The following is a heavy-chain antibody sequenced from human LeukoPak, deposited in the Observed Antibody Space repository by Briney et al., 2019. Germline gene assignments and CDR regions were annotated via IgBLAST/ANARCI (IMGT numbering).Heavy chain of an antibody. V-gene: IGHV3-23*01. CDR3: ARDSHYYYYMDV. CDR1: GFSFSSYG. Sequence: GGSLRLSCAASGFSFSSYGMSWVRQGPGKGLEWVSGISGSGGSTDYADSVKGRFTISRDNAKNSLYLQMNSLRAEDTAVYYCARDSHYYYYMDVWGKGTTVTVSS. CDR2: ISGSGGST. J-gene: IGHJ6*03.